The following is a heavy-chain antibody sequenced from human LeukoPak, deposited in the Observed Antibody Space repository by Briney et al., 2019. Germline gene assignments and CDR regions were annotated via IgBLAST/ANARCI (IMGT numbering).Heavy chain of an antibody. CDR2: ISWNSGSI. CDR1: GFTFDDYA. V-gene: IGHV3-9*01. CDR3: ARISRIFGVVIIKLFDY. D-gene: IGHD3-3*01. Sequence: GGSLRLSCAASGFTFDDYAMHWVRQAPGKGLEWVSGISWNSGSIGYADSVKGRFTISRDNAKNSLYLQMNSLRAEDTAVYYCARISRIFGVVIIKLFDYWGQGTLVTVSS. J-gene: IGHJ4*02.